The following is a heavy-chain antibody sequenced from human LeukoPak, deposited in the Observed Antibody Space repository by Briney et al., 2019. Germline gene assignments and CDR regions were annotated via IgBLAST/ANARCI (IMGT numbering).Heavy chain of an antibody. CDR3: AREGGDGGASLDY. Sequence: GGSLRLSCAASGFTFSSYSMNWVRQAPGKGLEWVSSISSSSSYIYYADSVKGRFTISRDNSKNTLYLQMNSLRAEDTAVYYCAREGGDGGASLDYWGQGTLVTVSS. D-gene: IGHD3-16*01. J-gene: IGHJ4*02. CDR1: GFTFSSYS. CDR2: ISSSSSYI. V-gene: IGHV3-21*01.